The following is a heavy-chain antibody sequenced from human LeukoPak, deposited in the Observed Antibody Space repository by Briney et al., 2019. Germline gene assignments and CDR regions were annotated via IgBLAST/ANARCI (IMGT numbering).Heavy chain of an antibody. J-gene: IGHJ4*02. V-gene: IGHV3-21*01. Sequence: GSLRLSCAASGFTFSSYNMKWVRQAPGKGLEWVSSISSSSSYIYYADSVKGRFTISRDNAKNSLYLQMNSLRAEDTAVYYCARIGRDIQLWLPGNYFDYWGQGTLVTVSS. CDR1: GFTFSSYN. D-gene: IGHD5-18*01. CDR3: ARIGRDIQLWLPGNYFDY. CDR2: ISSSSSYI.